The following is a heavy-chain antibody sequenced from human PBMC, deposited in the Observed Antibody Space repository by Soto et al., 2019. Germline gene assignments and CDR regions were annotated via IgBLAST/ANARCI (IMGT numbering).Heavy chain of an antibody. CDR2: ISGSGGNT. V-gene: IGHV3-23*01. D-gene: IGHD6-19*01. Sequence: EVQLLESGGGLVQPGGSLRLSCAASGFTFNNYAMGWVRQAPGKGLACVSTISGSGGNTFYADSVKGRFTISSDNSKSTLYSQMNSLRAEDTAVYFCAKTGDRTGWDYYFDHWSQGTLVTVSS. CDR1: GFTFNNYA. J-gene: IGHJ4*02. CDR3: AKTGDRTGWDYYFDH.